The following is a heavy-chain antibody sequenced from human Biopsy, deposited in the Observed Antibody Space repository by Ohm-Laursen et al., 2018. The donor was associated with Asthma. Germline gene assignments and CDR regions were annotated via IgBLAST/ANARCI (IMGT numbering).Heavy chain of an antibody. V-gene: IGHV3-30-3*01. Sequence: LSLTCAASKFIFRNYAMHWVRQSPGKGLEWLAVITFDGSTQHYGDSVKGRFTISRDNSKNMLFLQMNSLRAEDTAVYYCLRDTLGYYFDIWGQGTQVTVSS. CDR2: ITFDGSTQ. J-gene: IGHJ4*02. CDR3: LRDTLGYYFDI. CDR1: KFIFRNYA. D-gene: IGHD6-13*01.